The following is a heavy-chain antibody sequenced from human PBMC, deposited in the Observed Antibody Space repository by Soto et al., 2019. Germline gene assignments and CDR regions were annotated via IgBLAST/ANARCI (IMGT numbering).Heavy chain of an antibody. CDR1: GYRFTSYG. V-gene: IGHV1-18*01. D-gene: IGHD3-16*01. Sequence: QVQLVQSGAEVKNPGASVKVSCKASGYRFTSYGIGWVRQAPGQGLEWMGWINAYNGNTNYAQNLQGRVTLTTDTSASTAYTELRSLRSNAPAVYYCAMVDVYVTPSPQDVWGQGTTVTVSS. J-gene: IGHJ6*02. CDR2: INAYNGNT. CDR3: AMVDVYVTPSPQDV.